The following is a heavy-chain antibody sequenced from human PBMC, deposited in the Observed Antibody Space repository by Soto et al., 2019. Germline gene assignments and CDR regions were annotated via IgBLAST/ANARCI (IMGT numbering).Heavy chain of an antibody. CDR3: AREGRKATISPYYYYGMDV. CDR2: INPNSGGT. J-gene: IGHJ6*02. V-gene: IGHV1-2*04. CDR1: GYTFTGYF. Sequence: SVKVSCKASGYTFTGYFMHWRRQAPGQGLEWMGWINPNSGGTNYAQKFQGWVTMTRDTSISTAYMELSRLRSDDTAVYYCAREGRKATISPYYYYGMDVWGQGTTVTVSS. D-gene: IGHD5-12*01.